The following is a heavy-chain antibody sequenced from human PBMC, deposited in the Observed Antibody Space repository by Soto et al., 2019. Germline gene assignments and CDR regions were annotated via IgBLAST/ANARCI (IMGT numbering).Heavy chain of an antibody. J-gene: IGHJ6*02. CDR1: GGPISSSTYY. CDR2: IFYSGST. D-gene: IGHD2-2*02. V-gene: IGHV4-39*01. Sequence: SETLSLTCTVSGGPISSSTYYWGWIRQPPGKGLEWVGNIFYSGSTYYNPSLRSRVTISVDTSKNQFSLKLSSVTAADTAVYYCAKHDPGNGYQLLYGYYGMDVWGQGTTVTVSS. CDR3: AKHDPGNGYQLLYGYYGMDV.